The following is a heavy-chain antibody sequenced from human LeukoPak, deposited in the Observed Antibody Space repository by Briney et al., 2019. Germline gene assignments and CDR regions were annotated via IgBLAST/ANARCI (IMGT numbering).Heavy chain of an antibody. D-gene: IGHD1/OR15-1a*01. V-gene: IGHV4-34*01. CDR3: ARLPWGNNPGY. CDR1: GGSFSGYY. CDR2: INHRGST. Sequence: PSETLSLTCAVYGGSFSGYYWSWIRQPPGKGLEWTGEINHRGSTNYNPSLKSRVTISVDTSKKQFSLKVTSVTAADTAVYYCARLPWGNNPGYWGQGTLVTVSS. J-gene: IGHJ4*02.